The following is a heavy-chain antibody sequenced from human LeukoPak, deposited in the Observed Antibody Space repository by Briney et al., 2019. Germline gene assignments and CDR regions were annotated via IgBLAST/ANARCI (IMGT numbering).Heavy chain of an antibody. CDR2: IWYDGSNK. CDR3: ARGAYDSSGHQVMIFDY. Sequence: GGSLRLSCAASGFTFSSYGMHWVRQAPGKGLEWVAVIWYDGSNKYYAGSVKGRFTISGDNSKNTLYLQMNSLRAEDTAVYYCARGAYDSSGHQVMIFDYWGQGTLVTVSS. CDR1: GFTFSSYG. J-gene: IGHJ4*02. V-gene: IGHV3-33*01. D-gene: IGHD3-22*01.